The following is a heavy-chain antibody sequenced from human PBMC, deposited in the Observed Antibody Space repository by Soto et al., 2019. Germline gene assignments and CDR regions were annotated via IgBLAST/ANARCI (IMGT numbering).Heavy chain of an antibody. CDR2: ISSSSSYI. J-gene: IGHJ5*02. V-gene: IGHV3-21*01. CDR3: ARDRSAPADIVVVPAAPADNWFDP. Sequence: EVQLVESGGGLVKPGGSLRLSCAASGFTFSSYSMNWVRQAPGKGLEWVSSISSSSSYIYYADSVKGRFTISRDNAKNSLYLQMNSLRAEETAVYYCARDRSAPADIVVVPAAPADNWFDPWGQGTLVTVSS. CDR1: GFTFSSYS. D-gene: IGHD2-2*01.